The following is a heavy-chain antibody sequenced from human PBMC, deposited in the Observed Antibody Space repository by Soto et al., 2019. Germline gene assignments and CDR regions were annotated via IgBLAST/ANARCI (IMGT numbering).Heavy chain of an antibody. V-gene: IGHV1-69*12. CDR3: ARDLTIAPGHYYYCGMDV. CDR1: GGTFSSYA. Sequence: QVQLVQSGAEVKKPGSSVKVSCKASGGTFSSYAISWVRQAPGQGLEWMGGIIPIFGTANYAQKFQGRVTITADASTSTAYMELSSLRSEDTAVYYCARDLTIAPGHYYYCGMDVWGQGTTVTVSS. D-gene: IGHD3-9*01. J-gene: IGHJ6*02. CDR2: IIPIFGTA.